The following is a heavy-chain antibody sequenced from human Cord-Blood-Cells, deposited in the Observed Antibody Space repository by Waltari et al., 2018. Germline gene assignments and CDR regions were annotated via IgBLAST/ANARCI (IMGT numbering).Heavy chain of an antibody. V-gene: IGHV1-69*02. Sequence: QVQLVQSGAEVKKPGSSVKVSCKASGGTFSSYTISCVRQAPGQGLEWMGRIIPILGIANYAQKFQGRVTITADKSTSTAYMELSRLRSEDTAVYYCARSGGGVAGAFDIWGQGTMVTVSS. CDR3: ARSGGGVAGAFDI. J-gene: IGHJ3*02. D-gene: IGHD6-19*01. CDR2: IIPILGIA. CDR1: GGTFSSYT.